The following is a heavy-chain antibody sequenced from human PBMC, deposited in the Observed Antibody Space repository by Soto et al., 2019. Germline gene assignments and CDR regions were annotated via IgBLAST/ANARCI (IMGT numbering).Heavy chain of an antibody. V-gene: IGHV4-61*01. D-gene: IGHD3-10*01. J-gene: IGHJ6*02. CDR2: MYYTGVT. CDR1: GGSVRSGSHF. CDR3: ARGGEPLGYYGLDV. Sequence: SETLSLTCSVSGGSVRSGSHFWNWIRHPPGRRLEWLGYMYYTGVTNYNPSLKSRVSMSVDTSKNQFSLKLTSLTAADTAVYYCARGGEPLGYYGLDVWGQGITVTAP.